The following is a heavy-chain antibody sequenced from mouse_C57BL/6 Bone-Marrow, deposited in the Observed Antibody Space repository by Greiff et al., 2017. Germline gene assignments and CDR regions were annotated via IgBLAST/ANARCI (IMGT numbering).Heavy chain of an antibody. D-gene: IGHD2-3*01. CDR3: AREGDDGYYYAMED. CDR1: GYTFTDYY. V-gene: IGHV1-26*01. Sequence: EVQLQQSGPELVKPGASVKISCKASGYTFTDYYMNWVKQSHGKSLEWIGDINPNNGGTSYNQKFKGKATLTVDKSSSTAYMALRSLTSEDSAVYYCAREGDDGYYYAMEDGGQGASVTV. J-gene: IGHJ4*01. CDR2: INPNNGGT.